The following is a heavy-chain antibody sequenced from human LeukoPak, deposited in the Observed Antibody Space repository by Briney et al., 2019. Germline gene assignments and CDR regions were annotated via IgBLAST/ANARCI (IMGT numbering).Heavy chain of an antibody. D-gene: IGHD3-22*01. CDR2: ISGSGGST. CDR1: GFTFSSYA. V-gene: IGHV3-23*01. J-gene: IGHJ3*02. Sequence: GGSLRLSCAASGFTFSSYAMSWVRQAPGKGLEWVSAISGSGGSTYYADSVKGRFTISRDNSKNTLDLQMTSLRAEDTAVYYCARDHSSGYYVGGALDIWGQGTMVTVSS. CDR3: ARDHSSGYYVGGALDI.